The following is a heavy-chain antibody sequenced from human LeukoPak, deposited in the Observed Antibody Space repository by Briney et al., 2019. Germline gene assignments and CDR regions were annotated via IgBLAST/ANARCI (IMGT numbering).Heavy chain of an antibody. J-gene: IGHJ3*02. CDR3: ARVGKFGRVGAFDI. Sequence: SVKVSCKASGYTFSGHWIHWVRQAPGQGLEWMGGIIPIFGTANYAQKFQGRVTITADKSTSTAYMEVSSLRSEDTAVYYCARVGKFGRVGAFDIWGQGTMITVSS. D-gene: IGHD1-26*01. V-gene: IGHV1-69*06. CDR2: IIPIFGTA. CDR1: GYTFSGHW.